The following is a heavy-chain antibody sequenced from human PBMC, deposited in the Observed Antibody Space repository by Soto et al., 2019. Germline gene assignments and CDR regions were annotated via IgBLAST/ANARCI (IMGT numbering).Heavy chain of an antibody. CDR1: GGSISNNW. J-gene: IGHJ3*01. D-gene: IGHD6-25*01. V-gene: IGHV4-4*02. CDR2: INHSGTT. CDR3: AVPWEYQRLRDAFDV. Sequence: TSETLSLTCAVSGGSISNNWWSWVRRPPGKGLEWIGEINHSGTTNYNPSLESRVTISLDKSKNLFSLTVTSVTDADTAVYYCAVPWEYQRLRDAFDVWRQGTMVTVSS.